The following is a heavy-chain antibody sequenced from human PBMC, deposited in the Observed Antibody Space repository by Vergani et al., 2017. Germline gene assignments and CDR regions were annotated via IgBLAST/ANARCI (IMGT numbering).Heavy chain of an antibody. V-gene: IGHV3-23*01. CDR3: ARDPGSLEYSSSSMDY. D-gene: IGHD6-6*01. Sequence: EVQLLEPGGGLVQPGGSLRLSCAASGFTFSSYATSWVRQAPGKGLEWVSAISGSGGSTYYADSVKGRFTISRDNSKNTLYLQMNSLRAEDTAVYYCARDPGSLEYSSSSMDYWGQGTLVTVSS. CDR2: ISGSGGST. CDR1: GFTFSSYA. J-gene: IGHJ4*02.